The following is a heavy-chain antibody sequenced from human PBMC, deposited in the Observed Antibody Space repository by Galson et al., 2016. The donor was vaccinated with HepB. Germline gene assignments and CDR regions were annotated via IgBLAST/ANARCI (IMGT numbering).Heavy chain of an antibody. CDR2: ISGAGAST. V-gene: IGHV3-23*01. D-gene: IGHD5-12*01. J-gene: IGHJ6*02. Sequence: SLRLSCAGSGFSFSNYAMTWVRQAPGQGLEWVSSISGAGASTYSADSVKGRFTISRDNSKSTMFLHMNNLGAEDTAVYYCVTGESRRSGSGYSAFYYYDMAVWGQGTTVAVS. CDR1: GFSFSNYA. CDR3: VTGESRRSGSGYSAFYYYDMAV.